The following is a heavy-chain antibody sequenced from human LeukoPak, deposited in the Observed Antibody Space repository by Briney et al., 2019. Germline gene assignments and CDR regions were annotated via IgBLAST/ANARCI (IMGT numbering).Heavy chain of an antibody. J-gene: IGHJ4*02. Sequence: PGGSLRLSCAASGFTFSTYAMSWVRQAPGKGLEWVSGISGSGGSTYYADSVKGRFTISRDTSKNTLYLEMNSLGAEDTALYYCAKSKGSSWYGVDNWGQGTPVTVSS. D-gene: IGHD6-13*01. CDR2: ISGSGGST. CDR3: AKSKGSSWYGVDN. CDR1: GFTFSTYA. V-gene: IGHV3-23*01.